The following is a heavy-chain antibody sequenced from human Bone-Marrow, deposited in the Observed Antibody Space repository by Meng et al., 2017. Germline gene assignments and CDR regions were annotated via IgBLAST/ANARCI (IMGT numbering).Heavy chain of an antibody. CDR3: ARVPYSSSWDTIDYYFDY. D-gene: IGHD6-13*01. V-gene: IGHV1-8*01. J-gene: IGHJ4*02. Sequence: ASVKVSCKASGYTFTSYDINWVRQATGQGLEWMGWMNPNSSNTGYAQKFQGRVTMTRNTSISTAYMELSSLRSEDTAVYYCARVPYSSSWDTIDYYFDYWGQGTLVTVSS. CDR2: MNPNSSNT. CDR1: GYTFTSYD.